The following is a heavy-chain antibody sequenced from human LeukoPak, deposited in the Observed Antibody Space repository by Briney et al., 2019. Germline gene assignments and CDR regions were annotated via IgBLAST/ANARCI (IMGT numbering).Heavy chain of an antibody. Sequence: GGSLRLSCAASGFTFTTYWMSWIRQAPGKGLEWVANINQDGTDKYYVDSVKGRFTFSRDNAQNSLYLQMSSLRVEDTAVYYCVTYSTGLYKGLEFWGQGTQVTVPS. J-gene: IGHJ4*02. CDR1: GFTFTTYW. CDR3: VTYSTGLYKGLEF. V-gene: IGHV3-7*03. D-gene: IGHD2-8*02. CDR2: INQDGTDK.